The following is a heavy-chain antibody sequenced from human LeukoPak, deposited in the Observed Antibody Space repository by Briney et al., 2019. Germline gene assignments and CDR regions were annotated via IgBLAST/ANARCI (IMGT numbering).Heavy chain of an antibody. CDR1: GFTLSSYG. V-gene: IGHV3-23*01. CDR2: FSASDGSA. D-gene: IGHD6-13*01. Sequence: GGSLRLSCAASGFTLSSYGMTWVRQAPGKGLEWVSAFSASDGSAQYAESMRGRFTISRDNSKNTLYLQMDSLRAEDTAVYYCAKARIAAAGTGAFDVWGQGTTVTVSS. CDR3: AKARIAAAGTGAFDV. J-gene: IGHJ3*01.